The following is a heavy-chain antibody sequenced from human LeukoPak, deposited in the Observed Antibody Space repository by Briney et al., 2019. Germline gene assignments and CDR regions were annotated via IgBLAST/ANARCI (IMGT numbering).Heavy chain of an antibody. D-gene: IGHD6-13*01. J-gene: IGHJ6*03. CDR2: IYYSGST. Sequence: SQTLSLTCTVSGGSISSGGYYWSWIRQHPGKGLEWIGYIYYSGSTYYNPSLKSRVTISVDRSKNQFSLKLSSVTAADTAVYYCARDTAAAGTYYYYYMDVWGKGTTVTVSS. CDR3: ARDTAAAGTYYYYYMDV. CDR1: GGSISSGGYY. V-gene: IGHV4-31*03.